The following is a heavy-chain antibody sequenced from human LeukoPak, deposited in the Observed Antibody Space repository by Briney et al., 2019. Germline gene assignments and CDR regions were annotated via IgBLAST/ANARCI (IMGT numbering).Heavy chain of an antibody. CDR1: GGSISSGDYY. D-gene: IGHD6-13*01. J-gene: IGHJ5*02. CDR3: ARRGAAGMPGSYNWFDP. CDR2: IYYSGST. V-gene: IGHV4-30-4*08. Sequence: SETLSLTCTVSGGSISSGDYYWSWIRQPPGKGLEWIGYIYYSGSTNYNPSLKSRVTISVDTSKNQFSLKLSSVTAADTAVYYCARRGAAGMPGSYNWFDPWGQGTLVTVSS.